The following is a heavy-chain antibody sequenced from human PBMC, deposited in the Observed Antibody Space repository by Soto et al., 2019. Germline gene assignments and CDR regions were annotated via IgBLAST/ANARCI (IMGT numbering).Heavy chain of an antibody. J-gene: IGHJ3*02. V-gene: IGHV4-4*02. CDR3: AREQSSVYDYIWGSQPQRSAFDI. Sequence: PSETLSLTCAVSSGSISSSNWWSWVRQPPGKGLEWIGEIYHSGSTNYNPSLKSRVTISVDKSKNQFSLKLSSVTAADTAVYYCAREQSSVYDYIWGSQPQRSAFDIWGQGTMVTVSS. CDR1: SGSISSSNW. D-gene: IGHD3-16*01. CDR2: IYHSGST.